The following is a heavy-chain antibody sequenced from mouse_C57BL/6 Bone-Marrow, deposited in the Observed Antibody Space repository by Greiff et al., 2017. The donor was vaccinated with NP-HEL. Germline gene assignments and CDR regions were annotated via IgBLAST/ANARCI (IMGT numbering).Heavy chain of an antibody. Sequence: EVMLVESGGGLVKPGGSLKLSCAASGFTFSDYGMHWVRQAPEKGLEWVAYISSGSSTIYYADTVKGRFTISRDNAKNTLFLQMTSLRSEDTAMYYCARGSGSSLWYFDVWGTGTTVTVSS. CDR2: ISSGSSTI. CDR1: GFTFSDYG. V-gene: IGHV5-17*01. D-gene: IGHD1-1*01. J-gene: IGHJ1*03. CDR3: ARGSGSSLWYFDV.